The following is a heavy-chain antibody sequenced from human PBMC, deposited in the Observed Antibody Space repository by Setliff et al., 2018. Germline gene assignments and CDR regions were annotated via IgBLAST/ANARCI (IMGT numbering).Heavy chain of an antibody. Sequence: PGGSLRLSCVVSGFTFKTYAMSWVRQAPGKGLEWVSALSGSGGDTFYADSVKGRFTISRDNSRNTRYLQMNSLRAEDTALYYCATYTGTHGFDFWGQGTLVTVS. CDR2: LSGSGGDT. J-gene: IGHJ4*02. CDR1: GFTFKTYA. CDR3: ATYTGTHGFDF. V-gene: IGHV3-23*01. D-gene: IGHD1-26*01.